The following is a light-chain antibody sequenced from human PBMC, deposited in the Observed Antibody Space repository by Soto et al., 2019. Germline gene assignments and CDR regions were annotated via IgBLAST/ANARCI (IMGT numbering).Light chain of an antibody. CDR3: QQYHNYPRT. V-gene: IGKV1-5*01. CDR2: DAS. Sequence: DIQMTQSPSTLSASVGDRVTITCRASQSISRSLAWYQQKPGKAPKFLIYDASSLESGVPSRFSGSGSGTEFTLTISSLQPDDFATYFCQQYHNYPRTFGQGTKVEIK. CDR1: QSISRS. J-gene: IGKJ1*01.